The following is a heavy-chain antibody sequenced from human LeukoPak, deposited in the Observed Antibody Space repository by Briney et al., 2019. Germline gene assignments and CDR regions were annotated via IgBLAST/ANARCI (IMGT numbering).Heavy chain of an antibody. CDR2: IHTTGST. Sequence: SETLSLTCTVSGVSISSYYWSWIRQPAGKGLEWIGRIHTTGSTNYNPSLNSRVTMSLDTSKNQFSLKLTSVTAADTAVYFCATRIGGGTSYYFDYWGQGSLVTVSS. J-gene: IGHJ4*02. D-gene: IGHD6-6*01. V-gene: IGHV4-4*07. CDR1: GVSISSYY. CDR3: ATRIGGGTSYYFDY.